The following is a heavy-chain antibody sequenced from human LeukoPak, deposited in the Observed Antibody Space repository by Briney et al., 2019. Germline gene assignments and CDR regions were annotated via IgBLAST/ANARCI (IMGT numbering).Heavy chain of an antibody. Sequence: GGSLRLSCAASGFTFSSYGMHWVRQASGKGREWVGRIRSTANGYATAYAASVKGRFTISRDDSKNTAYLQMDSLKTEDTAVYYCTGNYYGSGSYADFDYWGQGTLVTVSS. J-gene: IGHJ4*02. CDR1: GFTFSSYG. CDR3: TGNYYGSGSYADFDY. V-gene: IGHV3-73*01. D-gene: IGHD3-10*01. CDR2: IRSTANGYAT.